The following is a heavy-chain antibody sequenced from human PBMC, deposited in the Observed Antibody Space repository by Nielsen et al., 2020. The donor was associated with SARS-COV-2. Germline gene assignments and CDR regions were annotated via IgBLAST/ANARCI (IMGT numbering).Heavy chain of an antibody. V-gene: IGHV4-31*02. J-gene: IGHJ6*02. CDR3: ARDRTMAPPGYYGMDV. CDR1: GGSISSGGYY. Sequence: SCTVSGGSISSGGYYWSWIRQHPGKGLEWIGYIYYSGSTYYNPSLKSRVTTSVDTSKNQFSLKLSSVTAADTAVYYCARDRTMAPPGYYGMDVWGQGTTVTVSS. CDR2: IYYSGST. D-gene: IGHD4/OR15-4a*01.